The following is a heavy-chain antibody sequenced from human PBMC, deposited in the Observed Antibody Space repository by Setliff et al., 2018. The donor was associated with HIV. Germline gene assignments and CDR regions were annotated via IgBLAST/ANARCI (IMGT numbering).Heavy chain of an antibody. J-gene: IGHJ6*02. V-gene: IGHV1-18*01. D-gene: IGHD1-26*01. CDR3: ARGGRELPPFADYSYYYGMDV. CDR2: ISAYNGNT. Sequence: ASVKVSCKPSGYTFTSYGISWVRQAPGQGLEGMGWISAYNGNTNYAQKLQGRVTMTSDTSTSTAYMELRSLRSEDTALYYCARGGRELPPFADYSYYYGMDVWGQGTTVTVSS. CDR1: GYTFTSYG.